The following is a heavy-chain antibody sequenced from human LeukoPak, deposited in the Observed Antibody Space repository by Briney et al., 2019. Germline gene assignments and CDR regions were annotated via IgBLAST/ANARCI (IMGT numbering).Heavy chain of an antibody. V-gene: IGHV6-1*01. D-gene: IGHD5-18*01. Sequence: SRTLSLTCAISGDSVFSNSVAWNWIRQSPSRGLEWLGRTFYRSKWYNDYAVSVKSRITINPDTSKNQFSLQLNSVTPEDTAVYYCARGYNYGFDYWGQGTLVTASS. J-gene: IGHJ4*02. CDR2: TFYRSKWYN. CDR1: GDSVFSNSVA. CDR3: ARGYNYGFDY.